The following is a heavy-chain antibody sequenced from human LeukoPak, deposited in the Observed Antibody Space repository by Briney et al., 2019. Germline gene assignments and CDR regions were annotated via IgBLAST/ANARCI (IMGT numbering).Heavy chain of an antibody. CDR3: VRVGVGTEMVDIDY. J-gene: IGHJ4*02. CDR2: NNGDGRIT. D-gene: IGHD5-18*01. CDR1: AFIPCSSS. V-gene: IGHV3-74*01. Sequence: PGWSLRLLSAASAFIPCSSSMHSVRRAPGRGLVWGPRNNGDGRITTYADSVQGRFPHTRDTAKNTLYLQMNSLRAEGTAVYYGVRVGVGTEMVDIDYWGQGTLVTVS.